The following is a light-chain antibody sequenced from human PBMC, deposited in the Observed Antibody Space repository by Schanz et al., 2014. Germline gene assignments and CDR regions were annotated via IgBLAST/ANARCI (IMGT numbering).Light chain of an antibody. CDR1: SSDVGSHNL. V-gene: IGLV2-14*02. J-gene: IGLJ2*01. CDR3: SSFTSSSTRV. CDR2: EDS. Sequence: QSALTQPASVSGSPGQSITISCTGTSSDVGSHNLVSWYQQYPGRAPKLMIYEDSTRPSGVSNRFSGSKSGNTASLTISGLQAEDEADYYCSSFTSSSTRVFGGGTKLTVL.